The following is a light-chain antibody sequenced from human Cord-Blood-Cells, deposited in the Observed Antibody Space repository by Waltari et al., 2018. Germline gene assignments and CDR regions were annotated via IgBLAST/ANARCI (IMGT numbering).Light chain of an antibody. V-gene: IGLV2-23*03. J-gene: IGLJ1*01. CDR2: AGS. CDR1: SSDVGSYNL. CDR3: CSYAGSSTFPYV. Sequence: QSALTQPASVSGSPGQSITISCTGTSSDVGSYNLVSWYQQHPGKAPKLMIYAGSKRPSGVSNRFSGSKSGTTASLTISGLQAEDEADYYCCSYAGSSTFPYVFGTGTKVTVL.